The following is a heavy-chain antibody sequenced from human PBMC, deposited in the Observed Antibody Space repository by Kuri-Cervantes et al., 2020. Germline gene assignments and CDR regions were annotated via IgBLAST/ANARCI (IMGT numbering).Heavy chain of an antibody. CDR3: ASDGGWDRD. J-gene: IGHJ4*02. Sequence: GGSLRLSCAASGFTFSNSSMNWVRQAPGKGLEWVSSISGTGAYTHYADSVKGRFTISRDNGKKSLYLQMNNLKSEDTAMYYCASDGGWDRDWGQGTLVTVSS. V-gene: IGHV3-21*01. CDR2: ISGTGAYT. CDR1: GFTFSNSS. D-gene: IGHD6-19*01.